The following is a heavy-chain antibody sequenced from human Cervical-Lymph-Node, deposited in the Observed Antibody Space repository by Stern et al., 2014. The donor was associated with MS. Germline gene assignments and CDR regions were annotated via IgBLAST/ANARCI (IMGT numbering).Heavy chain of an antibody. CDR3: AHRTAGPFDY. CDR2: IVWDDQK. Sequence: QVTLRESGPALVKPTQTLTLTCTFSGFSLSTSGLGVGWVRQPPGEALEWLAYIVWDDQKRYSPSQKSRLTITKDTSKNQVILTLTNVDPVDTATYYCAHRTAGPFDYWGQGTLVTVSS. J-gene: IGHJ4*02. V-gene: IGHV2-5*02. CDR1: GFSLSTSGLG.